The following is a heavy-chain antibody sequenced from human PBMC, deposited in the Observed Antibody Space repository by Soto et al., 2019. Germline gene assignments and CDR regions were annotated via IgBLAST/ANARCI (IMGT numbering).Heavy chain of an antibody. CDR1: GDSVSSSGYY. D-gene: IGHD5-18*01. Sequence: QVQLQESGPGLVKPSETLSLTCTVSGDSVSSSGYYWSWIRQPPGKGLEWIGYIYFSGSTNYNPSHKSPVHISADTSKNQYSLNLTSVTAADTAVYYYASATEKLRIQPNLDYWGQGTLVTV. CDR2: IYFSGST. CDR3: ASATEKLRIQPNLDY. J-gene: IGHJ4*02. V-gene: IGHV4-61*08.